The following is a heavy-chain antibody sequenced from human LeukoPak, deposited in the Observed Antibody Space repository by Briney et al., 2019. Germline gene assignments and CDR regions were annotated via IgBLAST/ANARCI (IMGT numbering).Heavy chain of an antibody. CDR3: ARFDYGDFLFDY. CDR2: IYHSGTT. D-gene: IGHD4-17*01. J-gene: IGHJ4*02. Sequence: GSLRLSCAASGFTLSRHWMSWVRQAPGKGLEWIGEIYHSGTTNYNPSLENRVTMSVDKSKNHFSLKLTSVTAADTAVYYCARFDYGDFLFDYWGQGALVTVSS. CDR1: GFTLSRHW. V-gene: IGHV4-4*02.